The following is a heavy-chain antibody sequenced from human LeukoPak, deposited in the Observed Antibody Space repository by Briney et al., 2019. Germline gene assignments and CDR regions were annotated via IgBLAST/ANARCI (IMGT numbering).Heavy chain of an antibody. V-gene: IGHV4-34*01. CDR1: GGSFSGYY. CDR3: ARGGYSLYDY. D-gene: IGHD5-18*01. Sequence: PSETLSLTCAVYGGSFSGYYWNWIRQPPGKGLEWIGEINHSGSTNYNPSLKSRVTISVDTSKNQFSLKVSSVTAADTAVYYCARGGYSLYDYWGQGTLVTVSS. J-gene: IGHJ4*02. CDR2: INHSGST.